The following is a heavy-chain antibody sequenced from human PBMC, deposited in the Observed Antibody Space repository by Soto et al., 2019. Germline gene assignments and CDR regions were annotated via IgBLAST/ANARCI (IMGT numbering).Heavy chain of an antibody. D-gene: IGHD5-12*01. CDR3: ASQSSEWLLFAS. V-gene: IGHV3-23*01. CDR2: ISGSGDST. CDR1: GFTFSSYA. J-gene: IGHJ4*02. Sequence: PGGSLRLSCAASGFTFSSYAMNWVRQAPGKGLEWVSVISGSGDSTYYADSVKGRFTISRDNAKNSLYLQMNSLRAEDTAVYYCASQSSEWLLFASWGQGTLVTVSS.